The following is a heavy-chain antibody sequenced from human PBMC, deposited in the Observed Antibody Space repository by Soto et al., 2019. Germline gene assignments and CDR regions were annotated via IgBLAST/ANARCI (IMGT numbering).Heavy chain of an antibody. CDR1: AFTSSNYA. D-gene: IGHD4-17*01. J-gene: IGHJ3*02. CDR3: ARGHPDYPDAFDI. Sequence: PGGSLRLSCVAPAFTSSNYAMSWVRQAPGQGLEWVSAISGTGETTYYARSVKGRFTISRDSSKNTLYLQMNSLRAEDTAVYYYARGHPDYPDAFDIWGQGTVVTVSS. V-gene: IGHV3-23*01. CDR2: ISGTGETT.